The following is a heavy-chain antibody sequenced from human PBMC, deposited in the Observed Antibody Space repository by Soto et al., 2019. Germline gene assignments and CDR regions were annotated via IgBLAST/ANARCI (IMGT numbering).Heavy chain of an antibody. Sequence: GGSLRLSCAASGFTVTNYGMHWVRQAPGQGLEWVAVISNDVNRIYYVDSVKGRFTISRDISKNTLYLQMNSLRAEDTAVYYCAKVGDVYNSFFDYWGQGALVSVSS. D-gene: IGHD1-1*01. CDR3: AKVGDVYNSFFDY. CDR1: GFTVTNYG. CDR2: ISNDVNRI. J-gene: IGHJ4*02. V-gene: IGHV3-30*18.